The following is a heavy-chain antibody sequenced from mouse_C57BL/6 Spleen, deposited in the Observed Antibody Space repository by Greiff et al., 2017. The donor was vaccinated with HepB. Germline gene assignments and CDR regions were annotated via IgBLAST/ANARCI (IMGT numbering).Heavy chain of an antibody. Sequence: EVHLVESGPGLVKPSQSLSLTCSVTGYSITSGYYWNWIRQFPGNKLEWMGYISYDGSNNYNPSLKNRISITRDTSKNQFFLKLNSVTTEDTATYYCARFITTYYYAMDYWGQGTSVTVSS. CDR3: ARFITTYYYAMDY. J-gene: IGHJ4*01. CDR1: GYSITSGYY. CDR2: ISYDGSN. D-gene: IGHD1-1*01. V-gene: IGHV3-6*01.